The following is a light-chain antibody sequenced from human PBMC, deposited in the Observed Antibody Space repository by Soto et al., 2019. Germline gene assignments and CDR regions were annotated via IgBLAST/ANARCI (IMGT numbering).Light chain of an antibody. Sequence: QSVLTQPPSVSGAPGQRVTVSCTGSGSNIGSPYGVHWYKHLPGTAPKLIIYGNANRPSGVPDRFSVSKSGTSASLAITGLQAEDEADYFCQSYDSSLSGYVFGTGTKVTVL. CDR2: GNA. V-gene: IGLV1-40*01. CDR1: GSNIGSPYG. J-gene: IGLJ1*01. CDR3: QSYDSSLSGYV.